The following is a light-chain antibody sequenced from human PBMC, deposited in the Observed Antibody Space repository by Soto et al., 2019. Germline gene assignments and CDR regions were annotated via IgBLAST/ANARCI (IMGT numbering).Light chain of an antibody. Sequence: VLTQSPCTLSLSPGDRAPLSCRASQSVSSTYLAWYQQKPGQAPRLLIYGASTRATGIPARFSGSGSGTEFTLTISSLQPDDFATYYCQHYNSYSEAFGQGTKVDIK. CDR1: QSVSSTY. CDR2: GAS. J-gene: IGKJ1*01. V-gene: IGKV3-20*01. CDR3: QHYNSYSEA.